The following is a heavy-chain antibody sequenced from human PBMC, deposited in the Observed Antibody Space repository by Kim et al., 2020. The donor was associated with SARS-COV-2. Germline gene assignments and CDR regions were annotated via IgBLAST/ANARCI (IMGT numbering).Heavy chain of an antibody. CDR3: ARGPGVYFDY. V-gene: IGHV3-30*04. CDR1: GFTFSSYA. CDR2: ISYDGSNK. Sequence: GGSLRLSCAASGFTFSSYAMHWVRQAPGKGLEWVAVISYDGSNKYYVDSVKGRFTISRDNSKNTLYLQMNSLRAEDTAVYYCARGPGVYFDYWGQGTLVTVSS. J-gene: IGHJ4*02.